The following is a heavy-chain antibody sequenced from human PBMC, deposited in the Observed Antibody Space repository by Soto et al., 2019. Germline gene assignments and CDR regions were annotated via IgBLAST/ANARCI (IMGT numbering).Heavy chain of an antibody. Sequence: SETLSLTCAVSGGSISSYYWSWIRQPPGKGLEWIGYIYYSGSTNYNPSLKSRVTISVDTSKNQFSLKLSSVTAADTAVYYCARGHRSYDSSGYYDYWGQGTLVTVSS. J-gene: IGHJ4*02. D-gene: IGHD3-22*01. CDR3: ARGHRSYDSSGYYDY. CDR2: IYYSGST. CDR1: GGSISSYY. V-gene: IGHV4-59*01.